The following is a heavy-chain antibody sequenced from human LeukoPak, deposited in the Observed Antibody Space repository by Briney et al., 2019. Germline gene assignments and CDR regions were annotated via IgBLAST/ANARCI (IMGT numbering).Heavy chain of an antibody. V-gene: IGHV3-21*05. CDR3: AGTLYSGYGLGSLGAFDI. J-gene: IGHJ3*02. CDR1: GFTFSSYE. Sequence: PGGFLRLSCAASGFTFSSYEMNWVRQAPGKGLEWVSYISSSSSYIYYADSVKGRFTISRDNSKNTLYLQMNNLRAEDTAVYYCAGTLYSGYGLGSLGAFDIWGQGTMVSVSS. D-gene: IGHD5-12*01. CDR2: ISSSSSYI.